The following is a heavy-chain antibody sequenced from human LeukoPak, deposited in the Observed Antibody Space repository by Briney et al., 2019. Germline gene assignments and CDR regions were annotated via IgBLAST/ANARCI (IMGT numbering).Heavy chain of an antibody. CDR1: GDSVSSNSAA. V-gene: IGHV6-1*01. J-gene: IGHJ6*03. Sequence: SQTLSLTCAISGDSVSSNSAAWNWIRQSPSRGLEWLGRTYYRSKWYNDYAVSVKSRITINPDTSKNQFSLQLNSVTPEDTAVYYCAREWLRPDYYYYYMDVWGKGTTVTVSS. CDR2: TYYRSKWYN. D-gene: IGHD5-12*01. CDR3: AREWLRPDYYYYYMDV.